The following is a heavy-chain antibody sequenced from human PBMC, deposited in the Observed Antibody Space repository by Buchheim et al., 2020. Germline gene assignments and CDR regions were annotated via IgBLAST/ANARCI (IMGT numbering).Heavy chain of an antibody. Sequence: QVQLVESGGGVVQPGRSLRLSCAASGFTFSSYAMHWVRQAPGKGLEWVAVISYDGSNKYYADSVKGRFTISRDNSKNTLYLQMNSLRAEDTAVYYCARDPRGSPSSRKESSLFDYWGQGTL. CDR3: ARDPRGSPSSRKESSLFDY. D-gene: IGHD6-6*01. CDR1: GFTFSSYA. CDR2: ISYDGSNK. J-gene: IGHJ4*02. V-gene: IGHV3-30*04.